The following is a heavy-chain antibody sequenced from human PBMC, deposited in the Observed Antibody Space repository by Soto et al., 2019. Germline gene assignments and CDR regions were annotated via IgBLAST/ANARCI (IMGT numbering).Heavy chain of an antibody. CDR3: AKEAGYSYGYDGMDV. CDR2: IGIGSSTK. D-gene: IGHD5-18*01. CDR1: GFTFRNYG. J-gene: IGHJ6*02. V-gene: IGHV3-48*01. Sequence: PGGSLRLSCAASGFTFRNYGMNWVRQAPGKGLEWVSYIGIGSSTKYYADSVKGRFTISRDNSKNTLYLQMNSLRAEDTAVYYCAKEAGYSYGYDGMDVWGQGTTVTVSS.